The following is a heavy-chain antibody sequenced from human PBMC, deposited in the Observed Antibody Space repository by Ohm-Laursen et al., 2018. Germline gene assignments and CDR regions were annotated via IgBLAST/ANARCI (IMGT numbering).Heavy chain of an antibody. V-gene: IGHV4-38-2*01. CDR1: GYSISSGYY. CDR2: IYHSGST. CDR3: ASEPMVRGINWFDP. D-gene: IGHD3-10*01. J-gene: IGHJ5*02. Sequence: GTLSLICAVSGYSISSGYYWGWIRQPPGKGLEWIGSIYHSGSTYYNPSLKSRVTISVDTSKNQFSLKLSSVTAADTAVYYCASEPMVRGINWFDPWGQGTLVTVSS.